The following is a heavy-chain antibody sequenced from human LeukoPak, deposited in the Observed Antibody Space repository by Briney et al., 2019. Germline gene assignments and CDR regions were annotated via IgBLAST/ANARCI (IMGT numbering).Heavy chain of an antibody. CDR1: ARTLTSFS. D-gene: IGHD3-16*01. V-gene: IGHV1-69*13. CDR3: AREGAPLGLRLGEFYY. J-gene: IGHJ4*02. Sequence: GDSVNVSCKPYARTLTSFSISWVRQAPGQGLEWKGSTIPIFGTANYAQKFQGRVTITADESTSTAYMELSSLRSEDTAVYYCAREGAPLGLRLGEFYYWGQGTLVTVSS. CDR2: TIPIFGTA.